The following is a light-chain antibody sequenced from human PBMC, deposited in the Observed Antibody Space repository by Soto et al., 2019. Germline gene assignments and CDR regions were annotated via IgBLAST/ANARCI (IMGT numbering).Light chain of an antibody. CDR3: SSYAGSNNLVV. V-gene: IGLV2-8*01. Sequence: QSALTQLPSASGSPGQAGTISCTGTSSDVGGYNYVSWYQQHPGKAPKLMIYEVSKRPSGVPDRFSGSKSGNTASLTVYGFQAEDEADYYCSSYAGSNNLVVLGTGTQLTVL. CDR1: SSDVGGYNY. CDR2: EVS. J-gene: IGLJ1*01.